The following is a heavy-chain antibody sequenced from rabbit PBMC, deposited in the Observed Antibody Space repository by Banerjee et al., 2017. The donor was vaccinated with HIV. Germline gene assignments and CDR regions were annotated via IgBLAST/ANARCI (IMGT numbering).Heavy chain of an antibody. CDR3: VRHGATSGVYGWDL. D-gene: IGHD1-1*01. J-gene: IGHJ3*01. V-gene: IGHV1S40*01. CDR2: IYAGSSGST. Sequence: QSLEESGGDLVKPGASLTLTCTASGFSFSSSYYMCWVRQAPGKGLEWIACIYAGSSGSTYYASWAKGRFTISKTSSTTVTLQMTSLTAADTATYFCVRHGATSGVYGWDLWGQGTLVTVS. CDR1: GFSFSSSYY.